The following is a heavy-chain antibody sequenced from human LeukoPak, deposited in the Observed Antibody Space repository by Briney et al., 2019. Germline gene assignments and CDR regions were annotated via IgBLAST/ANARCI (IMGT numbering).Heavy chain of an antibody. CDR2: INSDGSST. CDR1: GFTFSSYW. Sequence: GGSLRLSCAASGFTFSSYWMHWVRQAPGKGLVWVSRINSDGSSTSYADSVKGRFTISRDNAKNTLYLQMNSLRAEDTAVYYCAGDHEQWLVPMNWFDPWGQGTLVTVSS. J-gene: IGHJ5*02. V-gene: IGHV3-74*01. CDR3: AGDHEQWLVPMNWFDP. D-gene: IGHD6-19*01.